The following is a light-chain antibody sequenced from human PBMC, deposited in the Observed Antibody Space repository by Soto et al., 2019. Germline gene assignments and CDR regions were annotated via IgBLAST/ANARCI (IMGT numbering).Light chain of an antibody. CDR3: CSYAGSRPYV. CDR2: EGT. V-gene: IGLV2-23*01. Sequence: QSVLTKPASVSGSPGQSITISCTGTSSDVGSYNLVSWYQQHPGKAPKFMIYEGTKRPSGVSNRFSGSKSGNTASLTISGLQAEDEADYYCCSYAGSRPYVFGTGTKLTVL. J-gene: IGLJ1*01. CDR1: SSDVGSYNL.